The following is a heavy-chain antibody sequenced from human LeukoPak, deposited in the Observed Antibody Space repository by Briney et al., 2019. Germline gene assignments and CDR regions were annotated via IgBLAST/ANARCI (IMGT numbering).Heavy chain of an antibody. J-gene: IGHJ5*02. CDR3: ARHLGSGWNWFDP. CDR2: IYYSGNT. Sequence: PETPCLTCTVSGGSISGYYWSWIRQPPGKGLEWIGYIYYSGNTNYNPSLKSRVTISVDTSKNQFSLKLSSVTAADTAVYYCARHLGSGWNWFDPWGQGPLVIVTA. CDR1: GGSISGYY. D-gene: IGHD6-19*01. V-gene: IGHV4-59*08.